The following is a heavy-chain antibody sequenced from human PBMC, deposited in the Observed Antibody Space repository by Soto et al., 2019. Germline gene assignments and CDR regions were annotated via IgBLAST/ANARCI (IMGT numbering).Heavy chain of an antibody. CDR3: ASLDYYDSSGYYTDAFDI. D-gene: IGHD3-22*01. CDR2: IYPGDSDT. Sequence: VESLKISCKGSGYIFTSYWICWGLEMPVKGLEWMGIIYPGDSDTRYSPSFQGQVTISADKSISTAYLQWSSLKASDTAMYYCASLDYYDSSGYYTDAFDIWGQGTMVTVSS. V-gene: IGHV5-51*01. CDR1: GYIFTSYW. J-gene: IGHJ3*02.